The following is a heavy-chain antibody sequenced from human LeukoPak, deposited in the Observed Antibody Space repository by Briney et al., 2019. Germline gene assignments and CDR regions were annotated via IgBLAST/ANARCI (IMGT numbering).Heavy chain of an antibody. Sequence: KTGGSLRLSCAGSGFTFSSYGMSWIRQPPGKSLEWVGEISPSGNTQYNPSLKSRVTISLDASKSQFYLKLNSVTAADTAVYYCARRVRSADYRLDYWGQGTLVTVSS. CDR2: ISPSGNT. V-gene: IGHV4-34*01. CDR3: ARRVRSADYRLDY. D-gene: IGHD4-11*01. CDR1: GFTFSSYG. J-gene: IGHJ4*02.